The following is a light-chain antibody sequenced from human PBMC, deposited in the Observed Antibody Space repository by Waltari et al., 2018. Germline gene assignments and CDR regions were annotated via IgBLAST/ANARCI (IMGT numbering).Light chain of an antibody. J-gene: IGKJ1*01. Sequence: DIQMTQSPSTLSASVGDRVTITCRVGQNIGRWLAWYQQKPGKAPVLLIYEASSLESGVPSRFSGSRAGTEFTLTISSLQPEDFATYYCQQYNSYGRTFGQGTKVEIK. V-gene: IGKV1-5*03. CDR1: QNIGRW. CDR3: QQYNSYGRT. CDR2: EAS.